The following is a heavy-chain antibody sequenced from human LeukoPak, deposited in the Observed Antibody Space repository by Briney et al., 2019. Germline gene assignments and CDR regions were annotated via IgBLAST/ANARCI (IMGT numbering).Heavy chain of an antibody. CDR3: ARVGLDYGDYIYYYGMDV. CDR2: LIPIFGTA. J-gene: IGHJ6*04. V-gene: IGHV1-69*13. D-gene: IGHD4-17*01. Sequence: GASVKVSCKASGGTLSRYAISWVRQAPGQGLEWMGGLIPIFGTANYAQKFQGRVTITADESTSTAYMELSSLRSEDTAVYYCARVGLDYGDYIYYYGMDVWGKGTTVTVSS. CDR1: GGTLSRYA.